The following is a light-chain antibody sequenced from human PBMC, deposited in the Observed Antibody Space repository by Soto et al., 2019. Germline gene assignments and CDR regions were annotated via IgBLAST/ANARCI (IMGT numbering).Light chain of an antibody. J-gene: IGKJ4*01. CDR1: QNVARNY. CDR3: KQYATSPLA. CDR2: DAY. Sequence: ENVLTQSPGTLSLSPGESATLSCRASQNVARNYLAWFQQRPGQAPRLLIYDAYTRATGIPDRFSGSGSGTDFTLTIRRLEPEDFAVYFCKQYATSPLAFGGGTKVDIK. V-gene: IGKV3-20*01.